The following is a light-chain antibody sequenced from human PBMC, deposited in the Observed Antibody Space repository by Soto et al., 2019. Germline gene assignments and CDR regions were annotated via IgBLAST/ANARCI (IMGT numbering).Light chain of an antibody. CDR3: AAWDDSLSGGV. CDR2: KNN. CDR1: SSNIGSNY. V-gene: IGLV1-47*01. J-gene: IGLJ1*01. Sequence: QPVLTQPPSASGTPGQRVIISCSGSSSNIGSNYVYWYQQLPGTAPKLLIYKNNQRPSGVPDRFSGSRSGTSASLAISGLRSDDEADYYCAAWDDSLSGGVFGTGTKVTVL.